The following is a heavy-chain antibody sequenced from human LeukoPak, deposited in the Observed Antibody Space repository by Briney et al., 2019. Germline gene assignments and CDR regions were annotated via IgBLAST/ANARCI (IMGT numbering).Heavy chain of an antibody. D-gene: IGHD5-12*01. V-gene: IGHV3-7*01. CDR2: LHADGNEK. CDR1: GFSLSGYW. J-gene: IGHJ4*02. Sequence: GGSLRLSCAASGFSLSGYWMSWVRQAPGKGLEWVARLHADGNEKYFVDSVKGRFTVSRDNAKNSLYLQMNSLRFEDTAVYYCARGGYSFDYLGQGTLVTVSS. CDR3: ARGGYSFDY.